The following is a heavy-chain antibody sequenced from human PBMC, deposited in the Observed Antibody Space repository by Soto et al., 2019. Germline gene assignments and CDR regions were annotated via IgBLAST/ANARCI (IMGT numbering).Heavy chain of an antibody. CDR3: ARERGYKTNWFDP. J-gene: IGHJ5*02. Sequence: WETLSLTCTVSGGSISSYYWSWIRQPPGKGLEWIGYIYYSGSTNYNPSLKSRVTISVDTSKNQFSLKLSSVTAADTAVYYCARERGYKTNWFDPWGQGTLVTVSS. CDR2: IYYSGST. D-gene: IGHD5-18*01. CDR1: GGSISSYY. V-gene: IGHV4-59*01.